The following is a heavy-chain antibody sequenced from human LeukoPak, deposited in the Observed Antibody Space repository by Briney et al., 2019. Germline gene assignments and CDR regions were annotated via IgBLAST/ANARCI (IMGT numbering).Heavy chain of an antibody. CDR2: ISSAASTR. Sequence: GGSLRLSCAASGFTFSSFAMNWVRQAPGKGLEWVSYISSAASTRYYADSVKGRFTISRENSKNMVYLEMNSLRTQDTAVFYCARVVGAASFDYWGQGTLVTVSS. V-gene: IGHV3-48*01. D-gene: IGHD1-26*01. J-gene: IGHJ4*02. CDR3: ARVVGAASFDY. CDR1: GFTFSSFA.